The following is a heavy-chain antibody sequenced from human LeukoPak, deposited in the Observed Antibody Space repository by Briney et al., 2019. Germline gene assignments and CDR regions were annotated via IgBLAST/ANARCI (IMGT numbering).Heavy chain of an antibody. J-gene: IGHJ4*02. D-gene: IGHD6-13*01. CDR1: GGSISSYY. CDR3: ARHRIVAAVGAFDY. V-gene: IGHV4-59*08. CDR2: IHYSGST. Sequence: SETLSLTCTVSGGSISSYYWSWIRQPPGKGLEWIGFIHYSGSTNYNPSLKSRVTMSVDTSRNQFSLKLSSVTAADTAVYYCARHRIVAAVGAFDYWGQGTLVTVSS.